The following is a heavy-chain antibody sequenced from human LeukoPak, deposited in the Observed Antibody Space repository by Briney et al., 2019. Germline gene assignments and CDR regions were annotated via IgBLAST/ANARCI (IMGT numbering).Heavy chain of an antibody. J-gene: IGHJ4*02. CDR3: AKGVSSLTFSFDY. V-gene: IGHV3-23*01. CDR1: VFTFSNYA. CDR2: ISGGST. D-gene: IGHD6-13*01. Sequence: GGSLRLSCAVSVFTFSNYAMSWVRQAPGKGLEWVSSISGGSTYYADSVKGRFTISRDNSKNTLFLQMNSLRAEDTAVYYCAKGVSSLTFSFDYWGQGTLVTVSS.